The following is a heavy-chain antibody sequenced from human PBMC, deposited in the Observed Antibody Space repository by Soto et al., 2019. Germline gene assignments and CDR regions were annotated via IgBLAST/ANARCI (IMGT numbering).Heavy chain of an antibody. CDR3: ARDLNGMVRGVIKYYGMDV. Sequence: PSETLSLTCTVSGGSISSYYWSWIRQPPGKGLEWLGYIYYSGSTNYNPSLKSRVTISVDTSKNQFSLKLSSVTAADTAVYYCARDLNGMVRGVIKYYGMDVWGQGTTVTV. V-gene: IGHV4-59*01. D-gene: IGHD3-10*01. J-gene: IGHJ6*02. CDR1: GGSISSYY. CDR2: IYYSGST.